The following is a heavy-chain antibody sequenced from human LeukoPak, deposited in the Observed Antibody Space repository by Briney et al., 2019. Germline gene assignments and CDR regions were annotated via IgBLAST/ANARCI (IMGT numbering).Heavy chain of an antibody. CDR3: AREQYLAYDVFGF. Sequence: SSETLSLTCTVSSGSITGYYWSWIRQPPGRGLEWIGYVHFSGTTSFNPSLKSRVTISVDTSKDQFSLRLSSMTAADTAVYYCAREQYLAYDVFGFWGQGTMVTASS. V-gene: IGHV4-59*01. CDR2: VHFSGTT. D-gene: IGHD4-11*01. CDR1: SGSITGYY. J-gene: IGHJ3*01.